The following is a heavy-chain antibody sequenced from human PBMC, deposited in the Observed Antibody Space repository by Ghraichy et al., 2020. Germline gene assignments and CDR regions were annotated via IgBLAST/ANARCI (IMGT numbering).Heavy chain of an antibody. J-gene: IGHJ4*02. V-gene: IGHV4-34*01. CDR3: ARDSGYDSRSFDY. Sequence: SETLSLTCAVYGGSFSGYYWSWIRQPPGKGLEWIGEINHSRSTNYNPSLKSRVTISVDTSKNQFSLKLSSVTAADTAVYYCARDSGYDSRSFDYWGQGTLVTVSS. CDR1: GGSFSGYY. D-gene: IGHD5-12*01. CDR2: INHSRST.